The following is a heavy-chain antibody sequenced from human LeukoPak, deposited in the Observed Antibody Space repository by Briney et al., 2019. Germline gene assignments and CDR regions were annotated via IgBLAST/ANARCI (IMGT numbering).Heavy chain of an antibody. J-gene: IGHJ2*01. CDR1: GDSISSYY. V-gene: IGHV4-59*01. CDR2: IYYSGST. D-gene: IGHD6-19*01. Sequence: SETLSLTCTVYGDSISSYYWSWIRQPPGRGLEWIGYIYYSGSTNYNPSLKSRVTISVDTSKNQFSLKLSSVTAADTAVYYCARAGGEWLVKGYFDLWGRGTLVTVSS. CDR3: ARAGGEWLVKGYFDL.